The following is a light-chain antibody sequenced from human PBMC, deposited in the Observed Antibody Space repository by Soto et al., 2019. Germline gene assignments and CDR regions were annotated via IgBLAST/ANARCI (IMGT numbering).Light chain of an antibody. CDR3: QQYGSSLIT. Sequence: EIVLTQSPGTLSLSPGERATLSCRASQSVSSSYLAWYQQKPGQAPRLLIYGASSSATGIPDRFSASGSGTDFTLTISGLEPEDFAVYYCQQYGSSLITFGQGTRLEIK. CDR2: GAS. J-gene: IGKJ5*01. V-gene: IGKV3-20*01. CDR1: QSVSSSY.